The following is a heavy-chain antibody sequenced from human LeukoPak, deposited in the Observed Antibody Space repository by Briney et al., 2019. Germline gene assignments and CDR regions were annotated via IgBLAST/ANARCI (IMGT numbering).Heavy chain of an antibody. J-gene: IGHJ5*02. CDR1: GGSFSGYY. Sequence: PSETLSLTCAVYGGSFSGYYWSWIRQPPGKGLEWIGEINHSGSTNYNPSLKSRVTISVDTSKNQFSLKLSSVAAADTAVYYCARGPFTLLRGPDNWFDPWGQGALVTVSS. V-gene: IGHV4-34*01. D-gene: IGHD3-10*01. CDR2: INHSGST. CDR3: ARGPFTLLRGPDNWFDP.